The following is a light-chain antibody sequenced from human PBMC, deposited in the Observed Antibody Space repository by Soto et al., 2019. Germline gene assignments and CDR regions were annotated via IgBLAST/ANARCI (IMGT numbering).Light chain of an antibody. J-gene: IGLJ1*01. CDR1: SSDVGGYNY. Sequence: QSALTQPASVSGSPGQSITISCTGTSSDVGGYNYVSWYQQHPGKAPKLMIYEVSNRPSGVSNRFSGSKPGNTASLTISGLQADDEADYYCSSYTSSSTLFGTGTKVTVL. CDR2: EVS. CDR3: SSYTSSSTL. V-gene: IGLV2-14*01.